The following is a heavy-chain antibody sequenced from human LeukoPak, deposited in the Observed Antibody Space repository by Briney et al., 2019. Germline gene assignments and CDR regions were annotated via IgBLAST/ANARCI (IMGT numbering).Heavy chain of an antibody. CDR2: ISSSSSTI. CDR1: GFTFSSYS. CDR3: ARRAGGIAARPGDWYFDY. V-gene: IGHV3-48*01. D-gene: IGHD6-6*01. J-gene: IGHJ4*02. Sequence: GGSLRLSCAASGFTFSSYSMNWVRQAPGKGLEWVSYISSSSSTIYYADSVKGRFTISRDNAKNSLYLQMNSLRAEDTALYYCARRAGGIAARPGDWYFDYWGQGTLVTVSS.